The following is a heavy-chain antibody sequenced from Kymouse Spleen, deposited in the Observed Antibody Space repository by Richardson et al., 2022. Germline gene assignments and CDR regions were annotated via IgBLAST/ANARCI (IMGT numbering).Heavy chain of an antibody. V-gene: IGHV3-72*01. CDR2: TRNKANSYTT. J-gene: IGHJ3*02. CDR1: GFTFSDHY. D-gene: IGHD3-10*01. CDR3: ASSGSYSPCAFDI. Sequence: EVQLVESGGGLVQPGGSLRLSCAASGFTFSDHYMDWVRQAPGKGLEWVGRTRNKANSYTTEYAASVKGRFTISRDDSKNSLYLQMNSLKTEDTAVYYCASSGSYSPCAFDIWGQGTMVTVSS.